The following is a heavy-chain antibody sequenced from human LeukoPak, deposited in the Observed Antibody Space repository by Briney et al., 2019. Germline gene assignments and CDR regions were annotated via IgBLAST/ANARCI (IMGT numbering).Heavy chain of an antibody. J-gene: IGHJ2*01. CDR3: ARSRGDGDYVSWYFDL. D-gene: IGHD4-17*01. V-gene: IGHV1-18*01. CDR2: ISAYNGNT. CDR1: GYTFTSYG. Sequence: GASVKVSCKASGYTFTSYGISWVRQAPGQGLEWMGWISAYNGNTNYAQKLQGRVTMTTDTSTSTAYMELRSLRSDDTAVYYCARSRGDGDYVSWYFDLWGRGTLVTVSS.